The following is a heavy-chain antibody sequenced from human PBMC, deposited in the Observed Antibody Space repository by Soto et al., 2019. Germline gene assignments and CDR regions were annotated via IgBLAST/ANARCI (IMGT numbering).Heavy chain of an antibody. D-gene: IGHD1-7*01. CDR2: IDPSDSYT. CDR3: ARCITGITMGSDWFDP. Sequence: GESLKISCKGSGYSFTSYWISWVRQMPGKGLEWMGRIDPSDSYTNYSPSFQGHVTISADKSISTAYLQWSSLKASDTAMYYCARCITGITMGSDWFDPWGQGTLVTVSS. J-gene: IGHJ5*02. CDR1: GYSFTSYW. V-gene: IGHV5-10-1*01.